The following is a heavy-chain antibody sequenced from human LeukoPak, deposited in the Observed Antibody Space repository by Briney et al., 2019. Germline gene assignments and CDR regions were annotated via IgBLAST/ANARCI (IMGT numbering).Heavy chain of an antibody. J-gene: IGHJ4*02. D-gene: IGHD4/OR15-4a*01. CDR3: ARELTYADY. CDR1: GGSISSGDYY. V-gene: IGHV4-30-4*01. CDR2: ICYSGST. Sequence: PSETLSLTCTVSGGSISSGDYYWSWIRQPPGKGLEWIGYICYSGSTYFNPSLKSRVTMSVDTSKNQFSLKLSSVTAADTAVYYCARELTYADYWGQGTLVTVSS.